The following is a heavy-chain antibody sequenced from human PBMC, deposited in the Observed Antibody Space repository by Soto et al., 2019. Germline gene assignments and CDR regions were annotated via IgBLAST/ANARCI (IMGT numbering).Heavy chain of an antibody. J-gene: IGHJ4*02. V-gene: IGHV1-8*01. CDR2: MNLNSGYT. CDR1: GYTFTRYD. Sequence: QVPLVQSGAEVKKPGASVKVSCRASGYTFTRYDINWVRQATGQGLEWMGWMNLNSGYTGHAQKFQGRVTMTRDSSTSTAYMELSSLRSEDTAVYYCARVNGDIDYWGQGTLVTVSS. CDR3: ARVNGDIDY. D-gene: IGHD4-17*01.